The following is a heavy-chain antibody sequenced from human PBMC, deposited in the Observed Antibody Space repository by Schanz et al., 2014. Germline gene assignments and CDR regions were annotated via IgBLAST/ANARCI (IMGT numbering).Heavy chain of an antibody. D-gene: IGHD3-9*01. CDR1: GGTFSTYT. Sequence: QVQLVQSGAEVKKPGSSVKVSCKASGGTFSTYTISWVRQAPGQGLEWMGWISPYNGNTNYAPKVQGRVTVTTDTSTSTVYMELRSLRSDDTAVYYCARVQDDILTGSEYYYGMDVWGQGTTVTVSS. CDR2: ISPYNGNT. J-gene: IGHJ6*02. CDR3: ARVQDDILTGSEYYYGMDV. V-gene: IGHV1-18*01.